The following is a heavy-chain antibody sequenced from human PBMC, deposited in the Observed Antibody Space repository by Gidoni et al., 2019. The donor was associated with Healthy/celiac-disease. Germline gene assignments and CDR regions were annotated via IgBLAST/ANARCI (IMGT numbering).Heavy chain of an antibody. CDR1: GFTFTSSA. J-gene: IGHJ4*02. CDR2: IVVGSGNT. D-gene: IGHD5-18*01. CDR3: AAGRGAYSYGPFEFDY. Sequence: QMQLVQSGPEVKKPGTSVKVSCKASGFTFTSSAVQWVRQARGQRLEWIGWIVVGSGNTNYAQKFQERVTITRDMSTSTAYMELSSLRSEDTAVYYCAAGRGAYSYGPFEFDYWGQGTLVTVSS. V-gene: IGHV1-58*01.